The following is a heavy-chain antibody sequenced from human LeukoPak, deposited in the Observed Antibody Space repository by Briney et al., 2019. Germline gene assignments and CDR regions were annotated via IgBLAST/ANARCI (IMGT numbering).Heavy chain of an antibody. Sequence: GASVKVSCKVSGYTLTELSMHWVRQAPGKGLEWMGGFDPEDGETIYAQKFQGRVTMTEDTSTDTAYMELSSLRSEDTAVYYCATIPRSWFGEKYNWFDPWGQGTLVTVSS. CDR1: GYTLTELS. V-gene: IGHV1-24*01. CDR2: FDPEDGET. J-gene: IGHJ5*02. CDR3: ATIPRSWFGEKYNWFDP. D-gene: IGHD3-10*01.